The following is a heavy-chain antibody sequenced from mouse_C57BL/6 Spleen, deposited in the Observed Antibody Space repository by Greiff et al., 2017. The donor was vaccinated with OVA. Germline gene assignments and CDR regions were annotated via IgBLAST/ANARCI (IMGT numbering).Heavy chain of an antibody. D-gene: IGHD2-4*01. Sequence: EVMLVESGGGLVKPGGSLKLSCAASGFTFSSYAMSWVRQTPEKRLEWVATISDGGSYTYYPDNVKGRFIISRDNAKNNPYLQMSHLKSEDTAMYYCAREDYDYPFDYWGQGTTLTVSS. CDR3: AREDYDYPFDY. V-gene: IGHV5-4*01. CDR2: ISDGGSYT. CDR1: GFTFSSYA. J-gene: IGHJ2*01.